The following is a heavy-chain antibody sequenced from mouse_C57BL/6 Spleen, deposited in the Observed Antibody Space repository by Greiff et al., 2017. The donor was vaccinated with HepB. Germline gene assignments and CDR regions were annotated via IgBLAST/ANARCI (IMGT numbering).Heavy chain of an antibody. Sequence: EVHLVESGGGLVKPGGSLKLSCAASGFTFSDYGMHWVRQAPEKGLEWVAYISSGSSTIYYADTVKGRFTISRDNAKNTLFLQMTSLRSEDTAMYYCARAYDYDVNVWGTGTTVTVSS. V-gene: IGHV5-17*01. CDR2: ISSGSSTI. D-gene: IGHD2-4*01. CDR3: ARAYDYDVNV. CDR1: GFTFSDYG. J-gene: IGHJ1*03.